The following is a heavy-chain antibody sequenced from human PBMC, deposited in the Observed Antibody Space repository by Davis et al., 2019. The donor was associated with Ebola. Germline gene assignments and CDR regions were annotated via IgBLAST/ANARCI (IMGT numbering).Heavy chain of an antibody. J-gene: IGHJ4*02. V-gene: IGHV3-30*02. CDR1: GFTFSSYG. CDR3: ASLYCSSTSCQAFDY. CDR2: IRYDGSNK. D-gene: IGHD2-2*01. Sequence: PGGSLRLSCAASGFTFSSYGMHWVRQAPGKGLEWMAFIRYDGSNKYYADSVKGRFTISRDNSKNTLYLQMNSLRAEDTAVSYCASLYCSSTSCQAFDYWGQGTLVTVSS.